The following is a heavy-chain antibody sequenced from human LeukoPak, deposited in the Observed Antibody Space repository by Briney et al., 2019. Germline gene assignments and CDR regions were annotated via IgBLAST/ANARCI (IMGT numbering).Heavy chain of an antibody. CDR1: GYTFTGYY. Sequence: VASVKVSCKASGYTFTGYYMHWVRQAPGQGLEWMGWINPNSGGTNYAQKFQGRVTMTRDTSISTAYMELSRLRSDDTAVYYCAXXXYYXGSGSYYSIDYWGQGTLVTVSS. CDR2: INPNSGGT. D-gene: IGHD3-10*01. CDR3: AXXXYYXGSGSYYSIDY. V-gene: IGHV1-2*02. J-gene: IGHJ4*02.